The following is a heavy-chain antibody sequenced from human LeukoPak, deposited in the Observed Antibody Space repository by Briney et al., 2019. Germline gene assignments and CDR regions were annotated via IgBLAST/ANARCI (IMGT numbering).Heavy chain of an antibody. CDR3: ARPQYYYDSSGYDY. V-gene: IGHV4-34*01. CDR1: GGSFSGYY. Sequence: PSETLSLTCAVYGGSFSGYYWSWIRQPPGKGLEWIGEINHSGSTNYNPSLKSRVTISVDTSKNQFSLKLSSVTAADTAVYYCARPQYYYDSSGYDYWGQGTLVTVSS. D-gene: IGHD3-22*01. J-gene: IGHJ4*02. CDR2: INHSGST.